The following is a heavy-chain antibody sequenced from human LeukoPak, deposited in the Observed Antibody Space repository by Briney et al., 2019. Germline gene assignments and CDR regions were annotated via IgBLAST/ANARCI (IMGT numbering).Heavy chain of an antibody. CDR2: IIPIFGTA. CDR1: GGTFSSYA. V-gene: IGHV1-69*05. J-gene: IGHJ6*03. CDR3: AIAAAGPPPYYYYYMDV. Sequence: SVKVSCKASGGTFSSYAISWVRQAPGQGLVWMGGIIPIFGTANYAQKFQGRVTITTDESTSTAYMELSSLRSEDTAVYYCAIAAAGPPPYYYYYMDVWGKGTTVTVSS. D-gene: IGHD6-13*01.